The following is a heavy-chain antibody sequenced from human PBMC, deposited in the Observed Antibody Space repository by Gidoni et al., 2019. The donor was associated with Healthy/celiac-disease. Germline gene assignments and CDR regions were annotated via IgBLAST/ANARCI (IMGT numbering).Heavy chain of an antibody. CDR3: ARDGLNWKIDY. D-gene: IGHD1-1*01. CDR2: IKQDGSEK. J-gene: IGHJ4*02. CDR1: GFTFSSSW. Sequence: EVQLVESGGGLVQHGGSLRRSCATSGFTFSSSWMSWGRQAPGKGVEWVANIKQDGSEKYYVDSVKGRFTISRANAKNSLYLQMNSLRSEDTAVYYCARDGLNWKIDYWGQGTLVTVSS. V-gene: IGHV3-7*03.